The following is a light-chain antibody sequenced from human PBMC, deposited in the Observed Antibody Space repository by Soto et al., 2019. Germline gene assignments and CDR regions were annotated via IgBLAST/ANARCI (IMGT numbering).Light chain of an antibody. J-gene: IGKJ1*01. V-gene: IGKV3-15*01. CDR1: QSVSSN. CDR3: QQYNNWPRT. Sequence: EIVMTQSPATLSVSPGERATLSCRVSQSVSSNLAWYQQKPGQAPRLLIYGASTRATGIPARFSGRGSGTEFTLTISSLQSEDFAVYDCQQYNNWPRTFGQGTKVEIK. CDR2: GAS.